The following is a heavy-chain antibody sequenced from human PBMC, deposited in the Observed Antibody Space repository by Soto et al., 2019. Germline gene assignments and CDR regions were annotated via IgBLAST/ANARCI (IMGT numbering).Heavy chain of an antibody. D-gene: IGHD2-2*02. CDR3: AIEGRGKKAGYNGLVSLGY. Sequence: QVQLVQSGAEVKTPGSSLKVSCKVSGSRFSNYVISWVRQAPGHGLEWLGRIIPIFNSTKYAQSFQGRVTLTADNSTSTASLELSSLRSDDTAVYYCAIEGRGKKAGYNGLVSLGYWGQGTPVTVSS. CDR2: IIPIFNST. J-gene: IGHJ4*02. CDR1: GSRFSNYV. V-gene: IGHV1-69*06.